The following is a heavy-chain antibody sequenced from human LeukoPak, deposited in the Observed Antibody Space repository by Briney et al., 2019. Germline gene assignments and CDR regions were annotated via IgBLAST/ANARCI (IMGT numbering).Heavy chain of an antibody. Sequence: PGGSLRLSCAASGFTFSSYWMHWVRQRPGKGLVWVSRIHLDGRTTNYADSVKGRFTISRDNAKNTLSLEMYSPRPEDTAVYYCARGGSPSDYWGQGTLVSVSS. CDR3: ARGGSPSDY. D-gene: IGHD3-16*01. V-gene: IGHV3-74*01. CDR1: GFTFSSYW. CDR2: IHLDGRTT. J-gene: IGHJ4*02.